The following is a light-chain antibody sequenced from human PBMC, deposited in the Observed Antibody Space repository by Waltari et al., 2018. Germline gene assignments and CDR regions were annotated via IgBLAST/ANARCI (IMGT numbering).Light chain of an antibody. Sequence: EIVLTQSPGTLSLSPGERATLYCRASQSVWRTLAWYQQKPGQAPRLLIYDASSRATGVPDRFSGSGSGTDFSLTISRLEPGDFAVYYCQKYGTLPATFGQGTTVEIK. V-gene: IGKV3-20*01. CDR1: QSVWRT. J-gene: IGKJ1*01. CDR2: DAS. CDR3: QKYGTLPAT.